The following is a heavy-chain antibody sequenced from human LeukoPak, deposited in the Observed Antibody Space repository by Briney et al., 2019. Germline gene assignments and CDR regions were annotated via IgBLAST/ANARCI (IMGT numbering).Heavy chain of an antibody. D-gene: IGHD1-26*01. J-gene: IGHJ6*02. CDR3: ARDFRGNYGSRGMDV. V-gene: IGHV4-59*01. CDR2: IYYSGST. Sequence: SETLSLTCTVFGGSITSYWSWIRQPPGKGLEWIGYIYYSGSTNYNPSLKSRVTMSIDTSKNQFSLKLSSVTAADTAVYYCARDFRGNYGSRGMDVWGQGTTVTVSS. CDR1: GGSITSY.